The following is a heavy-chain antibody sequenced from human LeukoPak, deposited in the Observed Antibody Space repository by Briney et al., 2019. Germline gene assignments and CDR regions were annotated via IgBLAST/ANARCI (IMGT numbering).Heavy chain of an antibody. CDR2: ISGSGGST. J-gene: IGHJ3*02. CDR3: AKVQNPDSSGYSGAFDI. Sequence: GGSLRLSCAASGFTFSSYAMSWVRQAPGKGLEWVSAISGSGGSTYYADSVKGRFTISRDNSKNTLYLQMNSLRAEDTAVYYCAKVQNPDSSGYSGAFDIWGQGTMVTVSS. D-gene: IGHD3-22*01. V-gene: IGHV3-23*01. CDR1: GFTFSSYA.